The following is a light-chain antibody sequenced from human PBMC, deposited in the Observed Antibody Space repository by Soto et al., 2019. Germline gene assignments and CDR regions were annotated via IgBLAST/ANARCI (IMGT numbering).Light chain of an antibody. CDR3: RSLAAVYNNHYF. J-gene: IGLJ1*01. V-gene: IGLV2-8*01. CDR1: SSDVGRYNF. CDR2: EVT. Sequence: QSALTQPPSASGSPGQSVTISCTGTSSDVGRYNFVSWYQQHPGKAPKLMIFEVTERPSGVPDRFSGSKSGNTASLTVSGPRVEVEADYYCRSLAAVYNNHYFFGSGPKVTVL.